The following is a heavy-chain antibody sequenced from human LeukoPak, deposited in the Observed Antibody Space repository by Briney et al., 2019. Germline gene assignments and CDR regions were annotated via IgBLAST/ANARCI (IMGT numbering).Heavy chain of an antibody. V-gene: IGHV4-59*11. CDR1: GCSISSHY. Sequence: PSETLSLTCTVSGCSISSHYWSWFRQPPGKGLQCIGYIYYSGSTNYNPSLKCRVTISVDTSKNQFSLKLSSVTAADTAVYYCARIRSYYFDCWGQGTLVTVSS. D-gene: IGHD1-26*01. CDR2: IYYSGST. J-gene: IGHJ4*02. CDR3: ARIRSYYFDC.